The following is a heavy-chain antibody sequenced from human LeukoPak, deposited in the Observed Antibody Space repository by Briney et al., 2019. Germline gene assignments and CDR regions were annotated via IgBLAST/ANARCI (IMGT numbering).Heavy chain of an antibody. CDR3: ATDIYYYGLGSYYTRY. CDR1: GFTFSSYG. Sequence: GGSLRLTCAASGFTFSSYGMHWVRQAPGKGLEWVAVISYDGSNKYYADSVKGRFTISRDNSKNTLYLQMNSLRAEDTAVYYCATDIYYYGLGSYYTRYWGQGTLVTVSS. V-gene: IGHV3-30*03. D-gene: IGHD3-10*01. CDR2: ISYDGSNK. J-gene: IGHJ4*02.